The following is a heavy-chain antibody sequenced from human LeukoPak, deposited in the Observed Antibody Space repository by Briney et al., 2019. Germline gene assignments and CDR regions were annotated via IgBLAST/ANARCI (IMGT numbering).Heavy chain of an antibody. CDR2: IYSGGST. V-gene: IGHV3-53*01. Sequence: GGSLRLSCAAPGFTVSSNYMSWVRQAPGKGLEWVSVIYSGGSTYYADSVKGRFTISRDNSKNTLYLQMNSLRAEDTAVYYCARASDYYYGMDVWGQGTTVTVSS. CDR3: ARASDYYYGMDV. CDR1: GFTVSSNY. J-gene: IGHJ6*02.